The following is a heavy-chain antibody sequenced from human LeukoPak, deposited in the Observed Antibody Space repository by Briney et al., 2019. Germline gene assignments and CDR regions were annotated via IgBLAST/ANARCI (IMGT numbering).Heavy chain of an antibody. CDR1: GFTFDDYA. Sequence: PGRSLRLSCAASGFTFDDYAMHWVRQAPGKGLEWVSGISWNSGSIGYADSVKGRFTISRDNAKNSLYLQMSSLRAEDTALYYCAKDNGSGWYFIDYWGQGTLVTVSS. CDR3: AKDNGSGWYFIDY. CDR2: ISWNSGSI. V-gene: IGHV3-9*01. J-gene: IGHJ4*02. D-gene: IGHD6-19*01.